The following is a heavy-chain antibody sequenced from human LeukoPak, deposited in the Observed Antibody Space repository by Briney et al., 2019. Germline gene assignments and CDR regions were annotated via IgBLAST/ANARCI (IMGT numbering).Heavy chain of an antibody. CDR1: GFTFSNYY. V-gene: IGHV3-7*01. D-gene: IGHD2-21*01. CDR2: IKQDGSDK. CDR3: VTDCGTLNPGGH. J-gene: IGHJ1*01. Sequence: GGSLRLSCVTSGFTFSNYYFSWVRHAPGMGLEWVANIKQDGSDKYYVASVKGRFTVSRDNAKNSLFVQMNSLRVEDTAVYYCVTDCGTLNPGGHWGQGTLVTVSS.